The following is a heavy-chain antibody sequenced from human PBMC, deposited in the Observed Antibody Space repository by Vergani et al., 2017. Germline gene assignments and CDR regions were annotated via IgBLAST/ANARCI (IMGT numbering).Heavy chain of an antibody. CDR1: GYSISSGVYY. D-gene: IGHD3-22*01. V-gene: IGHV4-31*03. J-gene: IGHJ4*02. CDR2: IYSTGST. Sequence: QVQLQESGPGLVKPSQTLSLTCSVSGYSISSGVYYWNWIRQPPGKGLEWIGYIYSTGSTHHNPSLRRRINMSVDTSKNQFSLKLNSVTAADTAMYYCARMGGYDEGDAFRIGYFDSWDPGILVTVSS. CDR3: ARMGGYDEGDAFRIGYFDS.